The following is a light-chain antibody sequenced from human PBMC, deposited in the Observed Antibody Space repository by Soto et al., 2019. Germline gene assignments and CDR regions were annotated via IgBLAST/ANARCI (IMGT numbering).Light chain of an antibody. CDR2: GTS. V-gene: IGKV3-20*01. CDR3: QQYASSSGYT. CDR1: HSVATQF. J-gene: IGKJ2*01. Sequence: DIVLTQSPGTLSLSPGERATLSFRASHSVATQFFTWSQQRPGQAPRFLIYGTSTRATGIPDRFSGSGSGTDFTLTISRLEPEDFAVYYCQQYASSSGYTFGQGTKLEIK.